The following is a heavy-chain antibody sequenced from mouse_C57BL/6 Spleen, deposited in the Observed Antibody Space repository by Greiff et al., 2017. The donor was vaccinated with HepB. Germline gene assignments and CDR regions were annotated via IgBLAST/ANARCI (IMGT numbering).Heavy chain of an antibody. D-gene: IGHD1-1*01. V-gene: IGHV10-1*01. Sequence: EVMLVESGGGLVQPKGSLKLSCAASGFSFNTYAMNWVRQAPGKGLEWVARIRSKSNNYATYYADSVKDRFTISRDDSESMLYLQMNNLKTEDTAMYYCVRPVYYGSRGAMDYWGQGTSVTVSS. CDR2: IRSKSNNYAT. J-gene: IGHJ4*01. CDR3: VRPVYYGSRGAMDY. CDR1: GFSFNTYA.